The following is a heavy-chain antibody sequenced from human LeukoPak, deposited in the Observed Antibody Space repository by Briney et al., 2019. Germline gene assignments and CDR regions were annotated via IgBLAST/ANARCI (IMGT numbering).Heavy chain of an antibody. Sequence: GRSLRLSCAASGFTFNSYAMHWVCQAPGKGLEWVAVISYDGSNKYYADSVKGRFTISRDNSKNTLYLQMNSLRAEDTAVYYCARDRAVPAAKTYYFDYGGQGTLVTVSS. V-gene: IGHV3-30-3*01. CDR2: ISYDGSNK. J-gene: IGHJ4*02. D-gene: IGHD2-2*01. CDR3: ARDRAVPAAKTYYFDY. CDR1: GFTFNSYA.